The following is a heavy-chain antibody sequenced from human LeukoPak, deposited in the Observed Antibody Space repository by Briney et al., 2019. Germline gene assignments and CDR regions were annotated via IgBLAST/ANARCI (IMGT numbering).Heavy chain of an antibody. D-gene: IGHD1-26*01. CDR3: ARVGAWELQRVFDY. Sequence: GGSLRLSCAASGFTFTDYWMTWVRQVPGKGLEWVANIIRGGSDSYYVDSVKGRFTISRDNAKNSLYLQMDSLRVEDTAVYYCARVGAWELQRVFDYWGQGTLVTVSS. J-gene: IGHJ4*02. CDR2: IIRGGSDS. V-gene: IGHV3-7*01. CDR1: GFTFTDYW.